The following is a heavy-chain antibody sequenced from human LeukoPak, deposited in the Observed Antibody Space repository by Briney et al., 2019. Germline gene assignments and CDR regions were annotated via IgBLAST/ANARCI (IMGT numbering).Heavy chain of an antibody. J-gene: IGHJ4*02. D-gene: IGHD2-15*01. V-gene: IGHV1-69*04. CDR3: AREAGYCSGGSCYYRFDY. CDR2: IIPILGIA. Sequence: GASVKVSCKASGGTFSSYAISWVRQAPGQGLEWMGRIIPILGIANYAQKFQGRVTITADKSTSTAYMELSSLRSEDTAVYYCAREAGYCSGGSCYYRFDYWGQGTLVTVSS. CDR1: GGTFSSYA.